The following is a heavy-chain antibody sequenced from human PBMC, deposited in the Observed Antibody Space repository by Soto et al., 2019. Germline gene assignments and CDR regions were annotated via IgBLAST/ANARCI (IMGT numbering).Heavy chain of an antibody. V-gene: IGHV4-31*03. D-gene: IGHD3-10*01. CDR2: IYYSGST. CDR3: ARDRPHYGSGSYTVESLDY. CDR1: GGSISSGGYY. Sequence: QVQLQESGPGLVKPSQTLSLTCTVSGGSISSGGYYWSWIRQHPGKGLEWIGYIYYSGSTYYNPSLKSRVTISVDTSKNQFSLKLSSVTAADTAVYYCARDRPHYGSGSYTVESLDYWGQGTLVTVYS. J-gene: IGHJ4*02.